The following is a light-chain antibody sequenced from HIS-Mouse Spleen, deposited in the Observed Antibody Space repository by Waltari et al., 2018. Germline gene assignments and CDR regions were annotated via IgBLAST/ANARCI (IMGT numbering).Light chain of an antibody. CDR2: EVS. V-gene: IGLV2-8*01. CDR3: SSYAGSNMV. CDR1: SSDVGGYNY. J-gene: IGLJ2*01. Sequence: QSALTQPPSASGSPGQSVTISCTGTSSDVGGYNYVPWYQQHPGKAPKLMIYEVSKRPSGVPDRFSGSKSGNTASLTVSGLQAEDEADYYCSSYAGSNMVFGGGTKLTVL.